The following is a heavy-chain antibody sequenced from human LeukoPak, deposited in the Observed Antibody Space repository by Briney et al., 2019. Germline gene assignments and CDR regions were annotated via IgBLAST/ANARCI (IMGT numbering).Heavy chain of an antibody. Sequence: GGSLRLSCAASGFTFTRHWMTWVRQAPGKGLEWVANIKQDGSEKYYVDSVKGRFTISRDNAKSSLYLQMNSLRAEDTAVYYCARHSQYCASPGCCGDTFDIWGQGTMVTVSS. V-gene: IGHV3-7*01. CDR3: ARHSQYCASPGCCGDTFDI. D-gene: IGHD2-2*01. CDR2: IKQDGSEK. CDR1: GFTFTRHW. J-gene: IGHJ3*02.